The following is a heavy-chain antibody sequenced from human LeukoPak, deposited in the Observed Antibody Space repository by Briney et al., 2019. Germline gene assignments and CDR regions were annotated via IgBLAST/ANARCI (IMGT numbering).Heavy chain of an antibody. J-gene: IGHJ4*02. D-gene: IGHD3-10*01. CDR3: ATQSYGLFHY. CDR1: GFTFSSYS. Sequence: TGGSLRLSCAASGFTFSSYSMNWVRQAPGKGLEWVSSISSSSSYIYYADSVKGRFTISRDNAKNSLYLHMNSLRAEDTAVYYCATQSYGLFHYWGQGTLVTVSS. V-gene: IGHV3-21*01. CDR2: ISSSSSYI.